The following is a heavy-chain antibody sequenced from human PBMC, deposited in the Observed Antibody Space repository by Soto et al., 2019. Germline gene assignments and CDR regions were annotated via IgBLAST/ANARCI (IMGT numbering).Heavy chain of an antibody. V-gene: IGHV3-30*18. CDR3: ANGGDGYNHYIDD. CDR2: ILHEGSYK. Sequence: GGSLRLSCAASGFTFSSYGMHGVRQAPGKALEWVAVILHEGSYKYSADCVKGRFTFSRDSSKNTLILQMNSLRTEETAVYYGANGGDGYNHYIDDWGLGTTVTVSS. J-gene: IGHJ4*02. CDR1: GFTFSSYG. D-gene: IGHD5-12*01.